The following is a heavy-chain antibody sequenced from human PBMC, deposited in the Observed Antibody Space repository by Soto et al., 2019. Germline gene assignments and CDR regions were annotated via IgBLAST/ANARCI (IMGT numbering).Heavy chain of an antibody. CDR2: ISGSGGST. V-gene: IGHV3-23*01. Sequence: GGSLRLSCAASGFTFSSYAMSWVRQAPGKGLEWVSAISGSGGSTYYADSVKGRFTISRDNSKKTLYLQMNSLRAEDTSLYSCAKGGFGSCRTYYFDYWGQGTLVTVSS. CDR3: AKGGFGSCRTYYFDY. D-gene: IGHD2-15*01. CDR1: GFTFSSYA. J-gene: IGHJ4*02.